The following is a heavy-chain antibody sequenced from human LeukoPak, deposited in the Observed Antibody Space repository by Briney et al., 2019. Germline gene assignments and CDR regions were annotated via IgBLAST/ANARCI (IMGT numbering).Heavy chain of an antibody. J-gene: IGHJ4*02. CDR1: GFTFSSYA. D-gene: IGHD6-19*01. CDR2: ISYDGSNK. Sequence: SGGSLRLSCAASGFTFSSYAMHWVRQAPGKGLEWVAVISYDGSNKYYADSVKGRFTISRDNSKNTLYLQMNSLRAEDTAVYYCAKDRIAVAVVYFDYWGQGTLVTVSS. CDR3: AKDRIAVAVVYFDY. V-gene: IGHV3-30-3*01.